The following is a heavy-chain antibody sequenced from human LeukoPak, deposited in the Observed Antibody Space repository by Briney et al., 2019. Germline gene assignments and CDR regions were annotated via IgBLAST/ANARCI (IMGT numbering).Heavy chain of an antibody. Sequence: PSETLSLTCSASGGSITSSTYNWAWIRQPPGKGLEWIGNIFYSGSAYYNPSLKSRVTISVDTSKNQFSLKVKSITASDTAVYYCVSHRRDGYNYYSYWGQGTLVTVS. CDR1: GGSITSSTYN. J-gene: IGHJ4*02. D-gene: IGHD5-24*01. CDR2: IFYSGSA. V-gene: IGHV4-39*01. CDR3: VSHRRDGYNYYSY.